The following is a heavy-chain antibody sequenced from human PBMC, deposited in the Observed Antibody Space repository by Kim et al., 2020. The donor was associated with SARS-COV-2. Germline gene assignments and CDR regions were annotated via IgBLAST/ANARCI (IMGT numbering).Heavy chain of an antibody. D-gene: IGHD6-19*01. CDR2: ISGSGGST. CDR1: GFTFSTYA. J-gene: IGHJ4*02. Sequence: GGSLRLSCATSGFTFSTYAMSWVRQAPGKGLEWVSAISGSGGSTYYPDSVKGRFTISRDNSKNTLYLQVNSLRAEGTAIYYCAKHSSGWSTPFDYWGQGTLVTVSS. CDR3: AKHSSGWSTPFDY. V-gene: IGHV3-23*01.